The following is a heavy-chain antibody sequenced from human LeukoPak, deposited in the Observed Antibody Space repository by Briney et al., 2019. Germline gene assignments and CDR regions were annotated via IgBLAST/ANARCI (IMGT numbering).Heavy chain of an antibody. V-gene: IGHV4-34*01. CDR3: ARRSYKILRGTEYGYWYFDL. CDR1: GGSFSGYY. CDR2: IYYSGST. J-gene: IGHJ2*01. D-gene: IGHD3-9*01. Sequence: SETLSLTCAVYGGSFSGYYWGWIRQPPGKGLEWIGYIYYSGSTYYNPSLKSRVTISVDTSKNQFSLKLASVTAADTAVYYCARRSYKILRGTEYGYWYFDLWGRGTLVTVSS.